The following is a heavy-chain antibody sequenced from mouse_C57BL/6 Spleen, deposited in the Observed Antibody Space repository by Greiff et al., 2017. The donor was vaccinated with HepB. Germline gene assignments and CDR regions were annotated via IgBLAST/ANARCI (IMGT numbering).Heavy chain of an antibody. Sequence: VQLQQPGAELVRPGTSVKLSCKASGYTFTSYWMHWVKQRPGQGLEWIGVIDPSDSYTNYNQKFKGKATLTVDTSSSTAYMQLSSLTSEDSAVYYCARTRYDGYYEAWFAYWGQGTLVTVSA. CDR1: GYTFTSYW. D-gene: IGHD2-3*01. CDR3: ARTRYDGYYEAWFAY. V-gene: IGHV1-59*01. J-gene: IGHJ3*01. CDR2: IDPSDSYT.